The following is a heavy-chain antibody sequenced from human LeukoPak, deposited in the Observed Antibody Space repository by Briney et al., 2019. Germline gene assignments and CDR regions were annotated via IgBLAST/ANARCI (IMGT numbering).Heavy chain of an antibody. CDR1: GFAFTEMS. CDR3: ADFGVVTHWFDP. D-gene: IGHD3-3*01. Sequence: ASVKVSCKVSGFAFTEMSIHWVRQTPRKGLEWMGGFDPESGERVYAQSFRGRVTLSEDTSTDTAYMGLSSLTSEDTAVYYCADFGVVTHWFDPWGQGTLVTVSS. J-gene: IGHJ5*02. V-gene: IGHV1-24*01. CDR2: FDPESGER.